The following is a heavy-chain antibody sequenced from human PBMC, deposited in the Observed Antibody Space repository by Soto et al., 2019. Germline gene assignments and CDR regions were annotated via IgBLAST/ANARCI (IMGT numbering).Heavy chain of an antibody. CDR3: ANLGDLGYWSSNRCYGEDWFDP. J-gene: IGHJ5*02. D-gene: IGHD2-2*01. Sequence: GSGPTLVNPTQTLTLTCTFSGFSLSTSGVGVGWIRQPPGKALECLALIYWDDDKRYSPSLKSRLTITKDTSKNQVVLTMTNMDHVETATYYCANLGDLGYWSSNRCYGEDWFDPWGQVNLVTVSS. CDR2: IYWDDDK. V-gene: IGHV2-5*02. CDR1: GFSLSTSGVG.